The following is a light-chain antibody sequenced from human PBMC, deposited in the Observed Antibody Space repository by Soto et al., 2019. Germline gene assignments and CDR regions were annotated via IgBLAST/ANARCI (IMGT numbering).Light chain of an antibody. CDR3: QQSYSTPWT. Sequence: DIQMTQSPSSLSASIGDRVTITCRASQTIRKSLNWYQQKAETAPKLLIFGASSLQSGVPSRFSASGSGTEFTLTINSLQPEDFETYHCQQSYSTPWTFGQGTKVDIK. CDR1: QTIRKS. V-gene: IGKV1-39*01. J-gene: IGKJ1*01. CDR2: GAS.